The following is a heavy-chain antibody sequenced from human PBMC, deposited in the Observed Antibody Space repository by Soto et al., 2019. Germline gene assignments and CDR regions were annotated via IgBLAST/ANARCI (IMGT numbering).Heavy chain of an antibody. CDR3: ARGVYGSGNYYTGPSAFDI. D-gene: IGHD3-10*01. CDR1: GGTLSDHG. Sequence: QVQLEQSGAEVKKPGSSVKVSCKASGGTLSDHGVAWLRQAPGQGLEWMGGTIPVFNTAKYAQKFQGRVTVTADKFTNIAYMELSSLRSEDTASYFCARGVYGSGNYYTGPSAFDIWGQWTMVIVSS. V-gene: IGHV1-69*06. CDR2: TIPVFNTA. J-gene: IGHJ3*02.